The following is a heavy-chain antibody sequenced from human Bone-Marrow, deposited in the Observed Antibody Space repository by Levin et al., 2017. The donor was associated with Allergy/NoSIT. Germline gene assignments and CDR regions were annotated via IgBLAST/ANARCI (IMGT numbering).Heavy chain of an antibody. J-gene: IGHJ4*02. CDR2: INPDSGGT. Sequence: ASVKVSCKASGYTFTGYYLHWVRQAPGQGLEWVGWINPDSGGTDCAPKFQGRVTMSRDTSINPAYMELSRLRFDDTAVYYCARGGQFAGTVCLVWGQGTPVTVSS. CDR1: GYTFTGYY. D-gene: IGHD1-1*01. CDR3: ARGGQFAGTVCLV. V-gene: IGHV1-2*02.